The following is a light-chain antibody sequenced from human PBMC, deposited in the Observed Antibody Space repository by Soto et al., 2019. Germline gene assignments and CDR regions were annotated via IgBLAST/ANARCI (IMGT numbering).Light chain of an antibody. V-gene: IGKV1-5*03. CDR3: QQYSTYTPRT. Sequence: DIQMTQSPSTLSASVGDRVTITCRASRSISIWLAWYQQKPGKAPKILIYKASSLESGVPSRFSGSGSGTEFTLTISSLQPDDFATYYCQQYSTYTPRTFGQGTKVEIK. CDR1: RSISIW. CDR2: KAS. J-gene: IGKJ1*01.